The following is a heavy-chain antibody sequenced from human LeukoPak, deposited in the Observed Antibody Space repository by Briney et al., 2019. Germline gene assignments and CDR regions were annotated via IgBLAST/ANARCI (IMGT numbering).Heavy chain of an antibody. CDR2: ISGSGGST. CDR3: ARKDRLGYSYGQGPFDF. D-gene: IGHD5-18*01. J-gene: IGHJ4*02. Sequence: PGGSLRLSCAVSGFTFSSYAMSWVRQAPGKGLEWVSAISGSGGSTYYADSVKGRFTISRDNAKNSLYLQMNSLRAEDTAVYYCARKDRLGYSYGQGPFDFWGQGTLVTVSS. V-gene: IGHV3-23*01. CDR1: GFTFSSYA.